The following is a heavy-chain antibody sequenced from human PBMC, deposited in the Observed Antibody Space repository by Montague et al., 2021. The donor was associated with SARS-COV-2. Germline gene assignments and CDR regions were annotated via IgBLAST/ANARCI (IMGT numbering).Heavy chain of an antibody. CDR1: GDSVSRNGVA. CDR3: ARDGDGWEVPFDF. Sequence: CAISGDSVSRNGVAWTWIRQSPSRGLEYLGRTYYTSRWHNDQAPSAKGRLTVNPDTSKNQSSLHLSSVTPEDTAVYYCARDGDGWEVPFDFWSQGTLVTVSS. J-gene: IGHJ4*01. D-gene: IGHD1-26*01. CDR2: TYYTSRWHN. V-gene: IGHV6-1*01.